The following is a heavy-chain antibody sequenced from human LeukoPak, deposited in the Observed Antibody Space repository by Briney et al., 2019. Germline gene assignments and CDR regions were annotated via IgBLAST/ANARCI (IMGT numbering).Heavy chain of an antibody. CDR3: ARFPSLTRTPDKNDAFDI. V-gene: IGHV4-59*11. CDR1: GGCISSHY. Sequence: SETLCLTCTASGGCISSHYWSWIRQPPGKGLEWIGYIYYSGSTNYNPSLKKRVTITVDTSTNNSSLKLSSVTTADTAVYYCARFPSLTRTPDKNDAFDIWGQGTMVTVSS. J-gene: IGHJ3*02. CDR2: IYYSGST. D-gene: IGHD1-7*01.